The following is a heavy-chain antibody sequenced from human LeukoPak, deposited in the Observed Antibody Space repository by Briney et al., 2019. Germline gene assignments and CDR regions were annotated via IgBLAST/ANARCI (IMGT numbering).Heavy chain of an antibody. CDR1: GGTFSSYA. Sequence: GASVKVSCKASGGTFSSYAISWVRQAPGQGLEWMGGIIPIFGTANYAQKFQGRVTITADESTSTAYMELSSLRSEDTAVYYCASRRRGYSYGHFDYWGQGTLVTVSS. CDR2: IIPIFGTA. D-gene: IGHD5-18*01. J-gene: IGHJ4*02. V-gene: IGHV1-69*13. CDR3: ASRRRGYSYGHFDY.